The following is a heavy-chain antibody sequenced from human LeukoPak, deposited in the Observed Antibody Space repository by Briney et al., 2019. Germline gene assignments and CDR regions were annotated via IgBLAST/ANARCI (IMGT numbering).Heavy chain of an antibody. CDR3: ARDSYYDAFDI. CDR2: IYYSGST. J-gene: IGHJ3*02. Sequence: SETLSLTCTVSGGSISSYYWSWIRQPPGKELEWIGYIYYSGSTNYNPSLKSRVTISVDTSKNQFSLKLSSVTAADTAVYYCARDSYYDAFDIWGQGTMVTVSS. CDR1: GGSISSYY. D-gene: IGHD3-10*01. V-gene: IGHV4-59*01.